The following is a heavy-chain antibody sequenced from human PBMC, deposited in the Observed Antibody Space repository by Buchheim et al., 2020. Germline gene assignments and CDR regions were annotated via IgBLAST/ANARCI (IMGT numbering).Heavy chain of an antibody. Sequence: EVQLVESGGGLVQPGGSLRLSCAASGFTFSSYWMSWVRQAPGKGLEWVANIKQDGSEKYYVDSVKSRFTISRDNAKNSLYLQMNSLRAEDTAVYYCARSYYDFWSGYPSEDYWGQGTL. D-gene: IGHD3-3*01. CDR2: IKQDGSEK. CDR3: ARSYYDFWSGYPSEDY. CDR1: GFTFSSYW. V-gene: IGHV3-7*01. J-gene: IGHJ4*02.